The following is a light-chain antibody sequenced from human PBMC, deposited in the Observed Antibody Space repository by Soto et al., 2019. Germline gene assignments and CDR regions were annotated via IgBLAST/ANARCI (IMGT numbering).Light chain of an antibody. CDR1: XXIGNF. J-gene: IGKJ4*01. Sequence: QSPSSLSAFVGDRVTITXXXXXXIGNFLAWYQKRQVKLPNLLIYAASTLQSGVPSRFSGSGSGTDFTLTISSLQHEDVATYYCQKCKVAPFTFGGGTKVEIK. CDR3: QKCKVAPFT. V-gene: IGKV1-27*01. CDR2: AAS.